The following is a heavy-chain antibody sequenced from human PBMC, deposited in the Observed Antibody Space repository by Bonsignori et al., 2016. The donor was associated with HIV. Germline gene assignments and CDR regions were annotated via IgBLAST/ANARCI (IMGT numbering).Heavy chain of an antibody. CDR2: IRYDGNNK. CDR3: ANGGDFWSGDEYYFEY. CDR1: GFTFSNYG. Sequence: GGSLRLSCAASGFTFSNYGMHWVRQAPGKGLEWVAFIRYDGNNKYNAESVRGRFTISRDNSKNTLYLQMNSLRAADTAVYYCANGGDFWSGDEYYFEYWDQGTQVTVSS. V-gene: IGHV3-30*02. J-gene: IGHJ4*02. D-gene: IGHD3-3*01.